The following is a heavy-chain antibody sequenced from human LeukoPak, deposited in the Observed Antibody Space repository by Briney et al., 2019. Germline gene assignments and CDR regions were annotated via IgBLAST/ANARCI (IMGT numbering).Heavy chain of an antibody. CDR3: ARAPTMVSGGFDY. V-gene: IGHV1-69*04. J-gene: IGHJ4*02. D-gene: IGHD3-10*01. CDR2: IIPIFGIA. CDR1: GGTFSSYA. Sequence: GASVKVSCKASGGTFSSYAISWVRQAPGQGLEWMGRIIPIFGIANYAQKFQGRVTITADKSTSTAYMELSSLRSEDTAVYYCARAPTMVSGGFDYWGQGTLVTVSS.